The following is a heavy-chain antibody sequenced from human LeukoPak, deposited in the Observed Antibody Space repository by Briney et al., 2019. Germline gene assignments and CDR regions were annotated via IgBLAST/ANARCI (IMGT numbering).Heavy chain of an antibody. D-gene: IGHD2-2*01. CDR1: GYTFTSYG. CDR3: ARGGRHRYCSSTSCSDY. Sequence: ASVKVSCKASGYTFTSYGISWVRQAPGQGREWMGWISAYNGNTNYAQKLQGRVTMTTDTSTSTAYMELRSLRSDDTAVYYCARGGRHRYCSSTSCSDYWGQGTLVTVSS. CDR2: ISAYNGNT. J-gene: IGHJ4*02. V-gene: IGHV1-18*01.